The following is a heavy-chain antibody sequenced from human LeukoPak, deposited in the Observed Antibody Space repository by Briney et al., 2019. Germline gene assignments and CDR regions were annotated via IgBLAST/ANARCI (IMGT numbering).Heavy chain of an antibody. V-gene: IGHV4-59*01. CDR1: GGSINSDY. J-gene: IGHJ4*02. Sequence: SETLSLTCSVSGGSINSDYWNWIRQPPGKGLEWIGYIYYSGSTNYNPSLKSRVTISVDTSKNQFSLKLSSVTAADTAVYYCARDRSLDYWGQGTLVTVSS. CDR3: ARDRSLDY. CDR2: IYYSGST.